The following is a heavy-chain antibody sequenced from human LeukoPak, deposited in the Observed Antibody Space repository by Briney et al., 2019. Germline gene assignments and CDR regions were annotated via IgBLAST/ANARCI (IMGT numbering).Heavy chain of an antibody. V-gene: IGHV4-61*02. CDR2: IYTSGST. J-gene: IGHJ3*02. D-gene: IGHD4-17*01. CDR3: ARDLPTVYGDSGYAFDI. CDR1: GGSISSGGYY. Sequence: SETLSLTCTVSGGSISSGGYYWSWIRQPAGKGLEWIGRIYTSGSTNYNPSLKSRVTMSVDTSKNQFSLKLSSVTAADTAVYYCARDLPTVYGDSGYAFDIWGQGTMVTVSS.